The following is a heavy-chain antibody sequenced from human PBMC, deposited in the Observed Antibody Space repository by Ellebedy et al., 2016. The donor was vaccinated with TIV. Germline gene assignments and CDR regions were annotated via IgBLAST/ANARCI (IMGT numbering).Heavy chain of an antibody. CDR2: INPSGGST. CDR1: GYTFTSYY. D-gene: IGHD4-23*01. Sequence: AASVKVSCKASGYTFTSYYMHWVRQAPGQGLEWMGIINPSGGSTSYAQKFQGRVTMTRDTSTSTVYMELSSLRSEDTAVYYCARDGRTTVVTPDNWFDPWGQGTLVTVSS. J-gene: IGHJ5*02. CDR3: ARDGRTTVVTPDNWFDP. V-gene: IGHV1-46*01.